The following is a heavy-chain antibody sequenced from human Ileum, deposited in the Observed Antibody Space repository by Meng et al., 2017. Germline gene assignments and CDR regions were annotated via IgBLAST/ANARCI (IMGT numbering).Heavy chain of an antibody. CDR2: INSDGSST. Sequence: GESLKISCAASGFTFSSYWMHWVRQAPGKGLVWASRINSDGSSTSYADSVKGRFTISRDNAKNTLYPQMNSLRAEDTAVYYCVRGVNKYYYGMDVWGQGTTVTVSS. D-gene: IGHD3-10*01. CDR1: GFTFSSYW. CDR3: VRGVNKYYYGMDV. V-gene: IGHV3-74*01. J-gene: IGHJ6*02.